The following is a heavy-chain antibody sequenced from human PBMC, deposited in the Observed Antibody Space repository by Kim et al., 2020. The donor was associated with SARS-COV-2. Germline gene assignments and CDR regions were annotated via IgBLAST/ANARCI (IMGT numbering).Heavy chain of an antibody. CDR1: GFTFSSYE. Sequence: GGSLRLSCAASGFTFSSYEMNWVRQAPGKGLEWVSYISSSGSTIYYADSVKGRFTISRDNAKNSLYLQMNSLRAEDTAVYYCARGMYNWNQRAESGYYFDYWGQGTLVTVSS. J-gene: IGHJ4*02. CDR3: ARGMYNWNQRAESGYYFDY. V-gene: IGHV3-48*03. D-gene: IGHD1-20*01. CDR2: ISSSGSTI.